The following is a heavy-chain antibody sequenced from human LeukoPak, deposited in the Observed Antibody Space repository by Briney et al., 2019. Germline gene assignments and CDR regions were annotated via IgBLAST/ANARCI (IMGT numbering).Heavy chain of an antibody. CDR1: GYTFTIYG. CDR2: ISAYNVNK. Sequence: ASVRVSCKASGYTFTIYGISWVRQAPGQGREWMGWISAYNVNKNYAQKLQGRVTMPTDTSTSTAYMELRSLRSDDTAVYYCARVIYGDYVGEFDYWGQGTLVTVSS. CDR3: ARVIYGDYVGEFDY. J-gene: IGHJ4*02. V-gene: IGHV1-18*01. D-gene: IGHD4-17*01.